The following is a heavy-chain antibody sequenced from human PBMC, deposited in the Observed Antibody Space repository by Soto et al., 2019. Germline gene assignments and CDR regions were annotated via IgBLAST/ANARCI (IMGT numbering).Heavy chain of an antibody. Sequence: SQTLSLTCAISGDSVSSNSAAWNWIRQSPSRGLEWLGRTYYRSKWYNDYAVSVKSRITINPDTSKNQFSLQLNSVTPEDTAVYYCAIQPYDFWSGYYTTFDYWRQRTLVTVSS. CDR1: GDSVSSNSAA. CDR2: TYYRSKWYN. D-gene: IGHD3-3*01. J-gene: IGHJ4*02. CDR3: AIQPYDFWSGYYTTFDY. V-gene: IGHV6-1*01.